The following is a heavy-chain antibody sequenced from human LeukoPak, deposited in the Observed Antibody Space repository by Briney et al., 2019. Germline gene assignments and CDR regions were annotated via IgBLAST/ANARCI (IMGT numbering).Heavy chain of an antibody. CDR3: ARGYYDSSGYLISYNWFDP. D-gene: IGHD3-22*01. J-gene: IGHJ5*02. V-gene: IGHV4-59*01. Sequence: SETLSLTCTVSGGSISHYYWSWIRQPPGKGLEWIGYIYYSGSTNYNPSLKSRVTISVDTSKNQFSLKLSSVTAADTAVYYCARGYYDSSGYLISYNWFDPWGQGTLVTVSS. CDR1: GGSISHYY. CDR2: IYYSGST.